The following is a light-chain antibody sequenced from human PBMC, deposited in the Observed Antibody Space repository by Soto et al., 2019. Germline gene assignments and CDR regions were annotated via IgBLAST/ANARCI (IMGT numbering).Light chain of an antibody. V-gene: IGKV3-15*01. CDR1: QSVGTN. CDR3: QQYNEWPRT. J-gene: IGKJ2*01. CDR2: GAS. Sequence: ETVMTQSPATLSVSPGERVTLSCRASQSVGTNLVWYQQSPGQPPRLLIYGASDRVAGVPDRFSGSGSGTDFTLTISGLQSEDCAVYYCQQYNEWPRTFGQGTKLEIK.